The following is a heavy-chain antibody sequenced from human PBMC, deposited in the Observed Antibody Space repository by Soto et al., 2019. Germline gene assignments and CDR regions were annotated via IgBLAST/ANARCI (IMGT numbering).Heavy chain of an antibody. CDR1: CGSFSSYY. CDR2: INHSGST. J-gene: IGHJ4*02. Sequence: PSETLSLTCAVYCGSFSSYYWSWIRQPPGKGLEWIGEINHSGSTNYNPSLKSRVTISVDASKNQFSLKLNSVTAADTAVYYCARTSRFDYWGQGTLVTVSS. CDR3: ARTSRFDY. V-gene: IGHV4-34*01. D-gene: IGHD6-6*01.